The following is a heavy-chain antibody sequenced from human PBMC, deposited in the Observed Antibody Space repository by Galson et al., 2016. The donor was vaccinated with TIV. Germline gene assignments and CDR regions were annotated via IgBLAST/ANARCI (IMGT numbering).Heavy chain of an antibody. D-gene: IGHD3/OR15-3a*01. V-gene: IGHV6-1*01. CDR1: GDSVSSNSAA. J-gene: IGHJ4*02. CDR3: ARATPSVFGLIMTFDS. Sequence: CAIYGDSVSSNSAAWNWLRQSPSRGLEWLGRTFYRSKWYNDYAPSVKSRITINPDTSKNQFSLQLNSVTPEDTAVYYCARATPSVFGLIMTFDSWDQGTLVTVSS. CDR2: TFYRSKWYN.